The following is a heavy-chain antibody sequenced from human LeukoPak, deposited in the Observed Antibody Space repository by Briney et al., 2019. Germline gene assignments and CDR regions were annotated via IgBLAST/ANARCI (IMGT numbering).Heavy chain of an antibody. CDR2: ISYNGNNK. D-gene: IGHD6-19*01. Sequence: PGGSLRLSCAASGFTFSSYTMHWVRQAPGKGLEWVAVISYNGNNKYYADSVKGRFTISRDNSKNTLYLQMNSLRAEDTAVYYCARAVAVAGPLNYWGQRTLVTVSS. V-gene: IGHV3-30-3*01. CDR1: GFTFSSYT. J-gene: IGHJ4*02. CDR3: ARAVAVAGPLNY.